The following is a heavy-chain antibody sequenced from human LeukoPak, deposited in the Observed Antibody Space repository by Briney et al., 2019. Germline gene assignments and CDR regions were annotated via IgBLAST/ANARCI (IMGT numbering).Heavy chain of an antibody. V-gene: IGHV1-69*13. J-gene: IGHJ6*02. CDR2: IIPIFGTA. Sequence: GASVKVSCKASGGTFSSYAISWVRQAPGQGLEWMGGIIPIFGTAIYAQSFQGRVTITADESMSTAYMELSSLRSEDTAVYYCARVTAARRGGYYYYGMDVWGQGPTVTVSS. D-gene: IGHD6-6*01. CDR1: GGTFSSYA. CDR3: ARVTAARRGGYYYYGMDV.